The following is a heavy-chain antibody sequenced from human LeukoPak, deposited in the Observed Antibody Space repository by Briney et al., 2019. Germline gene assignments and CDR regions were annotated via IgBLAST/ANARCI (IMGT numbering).Heavy chain of an antibody. CDR2: MYPGDSNT. Sequence: GESLKISCKGSGYSFTNYWIGWVRQMPANRLEWMGIMYPGDSNTRYSPSFQGQVTISADKSITTAYLQWSSLKASDTAMYYCMRLNYYDSGSYYNVNYNWFDPWGQGTLVTVSS. V-gene: IGHV5-51*01. CDR1: GYSFTNYW. D-gene: IGHD3-10*01. CDR3: MRLNYYDSGSYYNVNYNWFDP. J-gene: IGHJ5*02.